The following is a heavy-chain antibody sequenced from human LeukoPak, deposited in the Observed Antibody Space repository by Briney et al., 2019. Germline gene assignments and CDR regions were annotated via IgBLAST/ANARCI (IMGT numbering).Heavy chain of an antibody. CDR2: INAGNGNT. CDR3: ARDRGAATGNWLDP. J-gene: IGHJ5*02. Sequence: GASVKVSCKASGYTFISYAIHWVRQAPGQRLEWMGWINAGNGNTKYSQKFQGRVTITRDTSASTAYMELSSLRSEDTAVYYCARDRGAATGNWLDPWGQGTLVTVSS. V-gene: IGHV1-3*01. CDR1: GYTFISYA. D-gene: IGHD6-13*01.